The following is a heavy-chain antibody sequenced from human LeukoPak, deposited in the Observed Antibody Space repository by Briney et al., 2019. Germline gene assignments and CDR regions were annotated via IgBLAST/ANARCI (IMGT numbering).Heavy chain of an antibody. Sequence: GGSLRLSCAASGFSFSTYGMHWVRQAPGKGLEWVAVIRYDGGNKNYGDSVKGRFTISRDNSKNTLYLQMKTLRAEDTAVYYCARAISAMVADNWGQGTLVTVSS. V-gene: IGHV3-33*01. J-gene: IGHJ4*02. CDR3: ARAISAMVADN. CDR2: IRYDGGNK. CDR1: GFSFSTYG. D-gene: IGHD5-18*01.